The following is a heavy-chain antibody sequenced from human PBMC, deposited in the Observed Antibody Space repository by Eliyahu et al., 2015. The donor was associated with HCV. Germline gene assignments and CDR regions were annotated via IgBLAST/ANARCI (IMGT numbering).Heavy chain of an antibody. Sequence: QVQLQQWGAGLLKPSETLSLTCAVYGGSFSGYYWSWIRQPPGKGLEWIGEINHSGSTNYNPSLKSRVTISVDTSKNQFSLKLSSVTAADTAVYYCARGRREGIVLMVYAVWFDPWGQGTLVTVSS. J-gene: IGHJ5*02. V-gene: IGHV4-34*01. D-gene: IGHD2-8*01. CDR2: INHSGST. CDR3: ARGRREGIVLMVYAVWFDP. CDR1: GGSFSGYY.